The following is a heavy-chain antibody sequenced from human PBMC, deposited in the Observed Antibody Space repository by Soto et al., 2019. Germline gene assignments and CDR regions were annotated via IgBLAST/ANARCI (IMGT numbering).Heavy chain of an antibody. CDR3: ARVDQWLGTHYFDY. V-gene: IGHV4-59*01. Sequence: SETLSLTCTVSGDSITRYYWSWIRQPPGKGLEWIAFIYYSGSTNYNPSLKSRVTISVDTSKNQFSLKLTSVTAADTAVYYCARVDQWLGTHYFDYWGRGTLVTVSS. CDR1: GDSITRYY. CDR2: IYYSGST. D-gene: IGHD6-19*01. J-gene: IGHJ4*02.